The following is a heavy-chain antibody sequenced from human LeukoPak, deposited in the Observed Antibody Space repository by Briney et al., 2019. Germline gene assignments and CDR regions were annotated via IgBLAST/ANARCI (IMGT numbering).Heavy chain of an antibody. CDR2: IYYSGTA. Sequence: SETLSLTCTVSGASLSTSSWTWIRQPPGKGLECIGFIYYSGTAHYHPSLESRVTISLDTSKNQFSLRLSSVTAADTAVYYCARTGSTVTMLYPFDHWGQGTLVTVSS. CDR3: ARTGSTVTMLYPFDH. D-gene: IGHD4-17*01. CDR1: GASLSTSS. V-gene: IGHV4-59*08. J-gene: IGHJ4*02.